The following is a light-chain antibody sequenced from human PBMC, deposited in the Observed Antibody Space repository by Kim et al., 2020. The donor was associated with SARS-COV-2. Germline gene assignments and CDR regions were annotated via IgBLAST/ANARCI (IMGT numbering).Light chain of an antibody. CDR1: QTVNANY. V-gene: IGKV3-20*01. CDR3: QQSGTSPPT. CDR2: GAS. J-gene: IGKJ5*01. Sequence: SPGERATLSCRASQTVNANYVAWYQQRPGQTPRLLIPGASTRATGIPDRFSGGGSGTDFTLTINRLEPEDFAVYFCQQSGTSPPTFGQGTRLEIK.